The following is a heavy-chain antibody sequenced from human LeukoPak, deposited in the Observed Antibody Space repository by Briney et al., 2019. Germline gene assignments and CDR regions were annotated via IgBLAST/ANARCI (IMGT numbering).Heavy chain of an antibody. J-gene: IGHJ4*02. V-gene: IGHV4-4*02. Sequence: SGPLSLTCAVSGDSITSTNWWTWVRQPPGKGLEWIGEIYHSGSANYNPSLKSRVTISLDRYRNQFSLRLNSVTAADTAVYYCARGGNSAWYFDYWGQGTLVTVSS. CDR3: ARGGNSAWYFDY. CDR1: GDSITSTNW. CDR2: IYHSGSA. D-gene: IGHD6-19*01.